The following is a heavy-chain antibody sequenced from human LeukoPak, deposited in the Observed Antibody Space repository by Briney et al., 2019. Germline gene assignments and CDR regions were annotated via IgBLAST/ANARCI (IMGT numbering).Heavy chain of an antibody. CDR2: IRYDGSNK. CDR3: ARGGKIPLVGTRSSQYFQH. D-gene: IGHD3-10*01. CDR1: GFTFSSYG. V-gene: IGHV3-30*02. J-gene: IGHJ1*01. Sequence: GGSLRLSCAASGFTFSSYGMHWVRQAPGKGLEWVTFIRYDGSNKYYADSVKGRFTIFRDNSKITLYLQMNSLRPEDTAVYYCARGGKIPLVGTRSSQYFQHWGQGTLVTVSS.